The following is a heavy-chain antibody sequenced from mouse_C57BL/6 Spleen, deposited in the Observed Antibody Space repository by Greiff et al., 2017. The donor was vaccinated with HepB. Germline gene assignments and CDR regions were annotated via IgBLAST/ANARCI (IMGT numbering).Heavy chain of an antibody. CDR2: IDPSDSYT. Sequence: QVQLQHPGAELVKPGASVKLSCKASGYTFTSYWMQWVKQRPGQSLEWIGEIDPSDSYTNYNQKFKGKATLTVDTSSSTAYMQLSSLTSEDSAVYYCARRSAMDYWGQGTSVTVSS. CDR3: ARRSAMDY. CDR1: GYTFTSYW. V-gene: IGHV1-50*01. J-gene: IGHJ4*01.